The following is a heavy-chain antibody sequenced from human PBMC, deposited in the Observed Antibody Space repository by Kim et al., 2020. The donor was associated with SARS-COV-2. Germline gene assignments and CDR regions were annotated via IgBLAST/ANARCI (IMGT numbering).Heavy chain of an antibody. D-gene: IGHD6-13*01. CDR1: GDSVSSNGAT. CDR3: ARAPSAYASSWYLNDGLDV. V-gene: IGHV6-1*01. J-gene: IGHJ6*02. Sequence: SQTLSLTCAISGDSVSSNGATWNWIRQSPSRGLEWLGRTYYRSKWYNDYAEPVESRITIKPDTSKNQFSLQLNSVTPEDTAVYYCARAPSAYASSWYLNDGLDVWGQGTTVTVSS. CDR2: TYYRSKWYN.